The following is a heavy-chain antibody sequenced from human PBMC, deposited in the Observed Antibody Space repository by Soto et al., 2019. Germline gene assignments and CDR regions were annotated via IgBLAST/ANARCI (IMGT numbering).Heavy chain of an antibody. Sequence: QITLKESGPTLVKPTQTLTLTCTFSGFSLRTRGVAVGWFRQPPGKALEWLALIYWDEDKWYSPSLKSRLTIADDTSKYQVVLTMTNVDPVDTATYYCAHRPRGYAYNFDYWGQGILVTVSS. D-gene: IGHD5-12*01. CDR1: GFSLRTRGVA. V-gene: IGHV2-5*02. J-gene: IGHJ4*02. CDR3: AHRPRGYAYNFDY. CDR2: IYWDEDK.